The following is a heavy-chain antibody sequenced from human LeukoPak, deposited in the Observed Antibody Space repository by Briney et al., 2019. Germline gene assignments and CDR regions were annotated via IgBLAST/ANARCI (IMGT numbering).Heavy chain of an antibody. J-gene: IGHJ4*02. CDR3: TTAVQLERRGLDY. V-gene: IGHV3-15*01. D-gene: IGHD1-1*01. Sequence: KPGGSLRLSSAASGFTFSNAWMSWVRQAPGKGLEWVGRIKSKTDGGTTDYAAPVKGRFTISRDDSKNTLYLQMNSLKTEDTAVYYCTTAVQLERRGLDYWGQGTLVTVSS. CDR2: IKSKTDGGTT. CDR1: GFTFSNAW.